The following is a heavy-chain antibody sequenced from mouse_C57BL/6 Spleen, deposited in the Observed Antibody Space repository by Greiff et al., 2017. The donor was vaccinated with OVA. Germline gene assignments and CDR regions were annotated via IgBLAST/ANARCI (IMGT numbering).Heavy chain of an antibody. V-gene: IGHV1-52*01. CDR3: ARGNYYGSSCWYFDV. CDR1: GYTFTSYW. Sequence: QVQLQQSGAELVRPGSSVKLSCKASGYTFTSYWMHWVKQRPIQGLEWIGNIDPSDSETHYNQKFKDKATLTVDKSSSTAYMQLSSLTSEDSAVYYCARGNYYGSSCWYFDVWGTGTTVTVSS. J-gene: IGHJ1*03. D-gene: IGHD1-1*01. CDR2: IDPSDSET.